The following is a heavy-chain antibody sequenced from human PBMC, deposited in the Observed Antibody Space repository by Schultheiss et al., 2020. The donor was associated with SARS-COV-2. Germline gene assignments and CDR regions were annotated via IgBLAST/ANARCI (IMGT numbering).Heavy chain of an antibody. CDR1: GGSISGYY. V-gene: IGHV4-34*01. CDR3: ARGRVY. J-gene: IGHJ4*02. CDR2: INHSGST. Sequence: SETLSLTCTVSGGSISGYYWSWIRQPPGKGLEWIGEINHSGSTNYNPSLKSRVTISVDTSKNQFSLKLSSVTAADTAVYYCARGRVYWGQGTLVTVSS.